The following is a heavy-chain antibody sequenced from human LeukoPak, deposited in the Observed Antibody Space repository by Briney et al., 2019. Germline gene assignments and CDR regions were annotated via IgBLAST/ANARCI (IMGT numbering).Heavy chain of an antibody. CDR1: GYTFTGYY. CDR3: ARGYCTNGVCSTQTNPYYYYGMDV. CDR2: INPNSGGT. V-gene: IGHV1-2*04. D-gene: IGHD2-8*01. J-gene: IGHJ6*02. Sequence: GASVKVSCKASGYTFTGYYMHWVRQAPGQGLEWMGWINPNSGGTNYAQKFQGWVTMTRDTSISIAYMELSRLRSDDTAVYYCARGYCTNGVCSTQTNPYYYYGMDVWGQGTTVTVSS.